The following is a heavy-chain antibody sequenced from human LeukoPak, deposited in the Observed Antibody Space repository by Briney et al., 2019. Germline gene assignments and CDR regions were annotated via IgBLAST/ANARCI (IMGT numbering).Heavy chain of an antibody. CDR2: INPNSGGT. V-gene: IGHV1-2*02. CDR1: GYTFTGYY. CDR3: ARTISPNRYTGSFPFYFDY. Sequence: GASVKVSCKASGYTFTGYYIHWVRQAPGQGLEWMGWINPNSGGTNYAQKFHGRVTMTRDTSISTAYMELSSLRSDDTAVYYCARTISPNRYTGSFPFYFDYWGQGTLVTVSS. J-gene: IGHJ4*02. D-gene: IGHD1-26*01.